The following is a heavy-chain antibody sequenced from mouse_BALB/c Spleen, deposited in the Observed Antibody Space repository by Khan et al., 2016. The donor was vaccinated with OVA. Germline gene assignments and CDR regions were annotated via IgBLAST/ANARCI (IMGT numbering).Heavy chain of an antibody. V-gene: IGHV9-3-1*01. Sequence: IQLVQSGPELKKPGETVKISCKASGYTFTNYGMNWVKQAPGKGLKWMGWINTYTGEPTYADDFKGRFAFSLETSASPAYLQINNLKNEDTATYFCARRYDYDAMDYWGQGTSVTVSS. J-gene: IGHJ4*01. CDR3: ARRYDYDAMDY. CDR2: INTYTGEP. CDR1: GYTFTNYG.